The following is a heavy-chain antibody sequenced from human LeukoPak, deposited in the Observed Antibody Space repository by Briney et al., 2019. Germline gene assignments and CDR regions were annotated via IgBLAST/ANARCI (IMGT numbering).Heavy chain of an antibody. D-gene: IGHD3-22*01. CDR1: GFTFSTYY. J-gene: IGHJ3*02. V-gene: IGHV3-21*01. CDR2: ISSSSTYI. CDR3: ARESYYYDSSGYYYGSHAFDI. Sequence: GGSLRLSRAASGFTFSTYYMTWVRQAPGKGLEWVSSISSSSTYIYYADSLKGRFTISRDNAKNSLFLQMNSLRAEDTAVYYCARESYYYDSSGYYYGSHAFDIWGQGTMVTVSS.